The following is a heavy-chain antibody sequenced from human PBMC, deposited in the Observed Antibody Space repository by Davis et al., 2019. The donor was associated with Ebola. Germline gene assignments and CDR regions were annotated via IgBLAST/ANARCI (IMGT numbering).Heavy chain of an antibody. V-gene: IGHV1-69*04. CDR2: IIPILGTA. CDR3: ARAITMVRPNNWFDP. CDR1: GGTFSSYG. D-gene: IGHD3-10*01. Sequence: AASVKVSCKASGGTFSSYGISWVRQAPGQGLEWMGRIIPILGTANYAQKFQGRVTITADKSTSTAYMELSSLRSEDTAVYYCARAITMVRPNNWFDPWGQGTLVTVSS. J-gene: IGHJ5*02.